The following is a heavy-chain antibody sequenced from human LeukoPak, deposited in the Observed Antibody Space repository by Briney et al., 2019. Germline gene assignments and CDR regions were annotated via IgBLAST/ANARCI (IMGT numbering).Heavy chain of an antibody. CDR2: IRYDGSNK. CDR1: GFTFSSYG. D-gene: IGHD3-22*01. J-gene: IGHJ5*02. Sequence: PGGSLRLSCAASGFTFSSYGMHWVRQAPGKGLEWAAFIRYDGSNKYYADSVKGRFTISRDNSKNTLYLQMNSLRAEDTAVYYCAKDFYYDSSGYPNLWGQGTLVTVSS. CDR3: AKDFYYDSSGYPNL. V-gene: IGHV3-30*02.